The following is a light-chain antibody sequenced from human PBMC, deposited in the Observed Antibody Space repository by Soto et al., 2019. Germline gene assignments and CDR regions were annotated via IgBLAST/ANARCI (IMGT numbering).Light chain of an antibody. CDR3: QQRNNWPPIT. Sequence: EIVLTQSPATLSLSPGERATLSCRASQSVSSYLVWYQQKPGQAPRLLIYYASNRATGIPARFSGSGSGTDFTLTISSLEPEDFAVYYCQQRNNWPPITFGQGTRLEIK. CDR2: YAS. CDR1: QSVSSY. J-gene: IGKJ5*01. V-gene: IGKV3-11*01.